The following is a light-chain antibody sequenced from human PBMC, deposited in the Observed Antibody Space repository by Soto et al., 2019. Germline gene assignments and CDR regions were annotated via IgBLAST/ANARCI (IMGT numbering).Light chain of an antibody. CDR3: QQYSNWPPWT. V-gene: IGKV3-15*01. CDR2: GAS. J-gene: IGKJ1*01. CDR1: RSVSSN. Sequence: EIVMTQSPATLSVSPGERATLSCRASRSVSSNLAWYQQKAGQAPRLLIYGASTRATGIPARFSGSGSGTEFTLTISSLQSEDFAVYYCQQYSNWPPWTFGPGTKVDIK.